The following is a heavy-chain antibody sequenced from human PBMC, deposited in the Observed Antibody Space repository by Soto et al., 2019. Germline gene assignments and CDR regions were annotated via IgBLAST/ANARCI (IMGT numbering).Heavy chain of an antibody. Sequence: GGSLRLSCAASGFTYSSSVLKWVRQAPGKRLEWVSTVSPGGDVSHYTGSGKGRFTISRDNSRRTLHLQMDSLRAEDAAVYFCVRRAITATTNWGAFDGWGQGTVVTVSS. CDR1: GFTYSSSV. J-gene: IGHJ3*01. CDR2: VSPGGDVS. V-gene: IGHV3-23*01. CDR3: VRRAITATTNWGAFDG. D-gene: IGHD1-20*01.